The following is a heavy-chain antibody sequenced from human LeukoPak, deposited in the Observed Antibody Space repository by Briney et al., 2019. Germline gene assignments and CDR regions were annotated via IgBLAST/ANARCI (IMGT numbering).Heavy chain of an antibody. D-gene: IGHD5-24*01. V-gene: IGHV3-30-3*01. CDR2: ISYDGSNK. CDR3: AKDREEMATIF. CDR1: GFTFSSYA. Sequence: PGGSLRLSCAASGFTFSSYATHWVRQAPGKGLEWVAVISYDGSNKYYADSVKGRFTISRDNSMNTLYLQMNSLRAEDTALYYCAKDREEMATIFGGQGTLVTVSS. J-gene: IGHJ4*02.